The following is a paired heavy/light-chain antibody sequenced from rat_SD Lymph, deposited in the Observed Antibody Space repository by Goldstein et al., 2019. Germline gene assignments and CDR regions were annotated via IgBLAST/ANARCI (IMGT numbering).Light chain of an antibody. Sequence: DNQMTQSPASLSASLGETVTIECRASEDIYSNLAWFQQKPGKSPQLLIYDENSLADGVPSRFSGSGSGTHYSLKIKSLQSEDVASYFCQQYNNYPFTFGSGTKLEIK. CDR2: DEN. CDR3: QQYNNYPFT. V-gene: IGKV12S32*01. CDR1: EDIYSN. J-gene: IGKJ4*01.
Heavy chain of an antibody. V-gene: IGHV1-11*01. CDR2: IDPANGNT. Sequence: EVQLQQSGTELGKPGTSVKLSCKVSGYNTRNTYMHWVNQRPGKGLEWIGRIDPANGNTIYSEKFKSKATLTADTSSNTAYMQLSQLTSDDTAIYFCATPDWFAYWGQGTLVTVSS. CDR3: ATPDWFAY. J-gene: IGHJ3*01. CDR1: GYNTRNTY.